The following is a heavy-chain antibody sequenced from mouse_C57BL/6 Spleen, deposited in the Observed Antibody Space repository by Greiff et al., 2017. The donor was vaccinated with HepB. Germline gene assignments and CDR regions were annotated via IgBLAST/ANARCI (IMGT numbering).Heavy chain of an antibody. D-gene: IGHD2-2*01. CDR1: GFSLSTFGMG. Sequence: ESGPGILQPSQTLSLTCSFSGFSLSTFGMGVGWIRQPSGKGLEWLAHIWWDDDKYYNPALKSRLTISKDTSKNQVFLKIANVDTADTATYYCARANSTMVTTGYAMDYWGQGTSVTVSS. CDR2: IWWDDDK. V-gene: IGHV8-8*01. CDR3: ARANSTMVTTGYAMDY. J-gene: IGHJ4*01.